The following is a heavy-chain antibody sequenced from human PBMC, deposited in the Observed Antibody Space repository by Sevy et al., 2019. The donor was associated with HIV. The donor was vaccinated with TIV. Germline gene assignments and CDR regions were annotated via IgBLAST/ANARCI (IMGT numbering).Heavy chain of an antibody. J-gene: IGHJ4*02. Sequence: GGSLRLSCSAFGFTFQTFGMHWVRQAPGKGPEWLAVISYDGSSQNYADSVEGRFTISRDNSKNLLFLQMNSLIPKDTAVYFCTKESLRGTYIRGDFDHWGQGTLVTVSS. CDR1: GFTFQTFG. D-gene: IGHD3-10*02. CDR3: TKESLRGTYIRGDFDH. V-gene: IGHV3-30*18. CDR2: ISYDGSSQ.